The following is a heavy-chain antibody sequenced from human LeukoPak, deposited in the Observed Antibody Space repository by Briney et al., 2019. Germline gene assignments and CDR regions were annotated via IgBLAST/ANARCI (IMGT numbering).Heavy chain of an antibody. V-gene: IGHV3-66*01. CDR2: IYSGGST. J-gene: IGHJ6*02. Sequence: GGSLRLSCAASGFTVSSNYMSWVRQAPGKGLEWVSVIYSGGSTYYADSVKGRFTISRDNSKNTLYLQMNNLRAEDTAVYYCASNLLSTTVTYGMDVWGQGTTVTVSS. D-gene: IGHD4-17*01. CDR3: ASNLLSTTVTYGMDV. CDR1: GFTVSSNY.